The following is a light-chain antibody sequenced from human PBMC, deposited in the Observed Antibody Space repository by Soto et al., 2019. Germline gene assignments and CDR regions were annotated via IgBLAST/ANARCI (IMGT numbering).Light chain of an antibody. CDR2: GAS. V-gene: IGKV3-20*01. CDR1: QNVSSSY. CDR3: QQYGSSPWT. Sequence: VLTQSAGTLSFSPGERATLSCMASQNVSSSYLAWYQQKPGQAPRLLIYGASSRATGIPDRFSGSGSGTDFTLTISRLEPEDFAVYYCQQYGSSPWTFGQGPKVDI. J-gene: IGKJ1*01.